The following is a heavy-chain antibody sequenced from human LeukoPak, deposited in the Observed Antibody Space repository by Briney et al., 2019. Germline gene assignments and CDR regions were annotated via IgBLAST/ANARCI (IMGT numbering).Heavy chain of an antibody. CDR1: GYSFTSYW. Sequence: GESLKISCKGSGYSFTSYWIGWVRQMPGKGLEWMGVISPGDSDTRYSPSFQGHVTISADKSISTAYLQWSSLKASDTAMYYCARTDTYGYSYGLKDDYWGQGTLVTVSS. CDR2: ISPGDSDT. D-gene: IGHD5-18*01. J-gene: IGHJ4*02. CDR3: ARTDTYGYSYGLKDDY. V-gene: IGHV5-51*01.